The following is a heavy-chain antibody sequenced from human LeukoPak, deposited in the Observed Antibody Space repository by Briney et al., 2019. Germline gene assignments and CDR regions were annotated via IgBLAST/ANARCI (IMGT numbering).Heavy chain of an antibody. CDR2: IKPNTGDT. V-gene: IGHV1-2*02. D-gene: IGHD1-7*01. J-gene: IGHJ4*02. Sequence: VKVSCKASGYTFTGHYMHWMRQAPGQGLEWMGWIKPNTGDTNYAQNFQGRVTMTRDTSISTAYMELTSLTSDDTAVYYCARGPQGGTTDFWGQGTLVTVS. CDR1: GYTFTGHY. CDR3: ARGPQGGTTDF.